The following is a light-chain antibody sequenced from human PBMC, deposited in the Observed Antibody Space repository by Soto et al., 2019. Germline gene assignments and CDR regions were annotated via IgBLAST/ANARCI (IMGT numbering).Light chain of an antibody. J-gene: IGKJ4*01. CDR2: DAS. CDR3: QQRSNWPYLT. Sequence: EIVLTQSPGTLSLSPGERATLSCRASQSVSSSYLAWYQQKPGQAPRLLIYDASNRAYGVPARFRGSGSGTNFTLTIASLAPDDFAVYYCQQRSNWPYLTFGGGTKVDIK. V-gene: IGKV3D-20*02. CDR1: QSVSSSY.